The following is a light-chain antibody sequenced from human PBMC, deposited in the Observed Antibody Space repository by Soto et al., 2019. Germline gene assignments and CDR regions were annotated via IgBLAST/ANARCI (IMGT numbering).Light chain of an antibody. CDR3: CSYTSSTSYV. Sequence: SVLPQPASVSVFPGQSITISCTGTSSDVGGYNFVSWYQQHPGKAPKLMIHDVTTRPSGVSNRFSGSKSGTTASLTISGLQAEDEADYYCCSYTSSTSYVFGTGTKVTVL. V-gene: IGLV2-14*01. CDR1: SSDVGGYNF. J-gene: IGLJ1*01. CDR2: DVT.